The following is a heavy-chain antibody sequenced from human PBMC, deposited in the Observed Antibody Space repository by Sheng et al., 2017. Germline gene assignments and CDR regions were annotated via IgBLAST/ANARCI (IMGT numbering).Heavy chain of an antibody. Sequence: QVQLVQSGAEVKKPGASVKVSCKASGYTFTSYGISWVRQAPGQGLEWMGWISAYNGNTNYAQKLQGRVTMTTDTSTSTAYMELRSLRSDDTAVYYCTRYSGYDYEKAFYAFDIWGQGTMVTVSS. CDR1: GYTFTSYG. CDR3: TRYSGYDYEKAFYAFDI. CDR2: ISAYNGNT. V-gene: IGHV1-18*01. J-gene: IGHJ3*02. D-gene: IGHD5-12*01.